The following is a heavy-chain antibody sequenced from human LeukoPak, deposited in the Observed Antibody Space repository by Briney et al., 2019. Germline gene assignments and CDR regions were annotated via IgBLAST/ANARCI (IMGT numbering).Heavy chain of an antibody. CDR1: GGSISSGGYY. D-gene: IGHD6-25*01. Sequence: SETLSLTCTVSGGSISSGGYYWSWIRQPPGKGLEWIGSIYYSGSTYYNPSLKSRVTISVDTSKNQFSLKLSSVTAADTAVYYCARGRIAASPYYFDYWGQGTLVTVSS. CDR3: ARGRIAASPYYFDY. J-gene: IGHJ4*02. CDR2: IYYSGST. V-gene: IGHV4-39*07.